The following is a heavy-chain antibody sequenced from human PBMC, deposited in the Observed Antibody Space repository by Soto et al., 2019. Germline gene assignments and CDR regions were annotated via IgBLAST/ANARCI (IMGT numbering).Heavy chain of an antibody. Sequence: GGSLRLSCAASGFTFSSYAMSWVRQAPGKGLEWVSGISGSGGTTYYADSVKGRFTISRDNSKNTLYLQMNSLRAEDTAVYYCAKLSSDHILSNWFDPWGQGTLVTVSS. CDR2: ISGSGGTT. D-gene: IGHD3-10*01. CDR3: AKLSSDHILSNWFDP. V-gene: IGHV3-23*01. CDR1: GFTFSSYA. J-gene: IGHJ5*02.